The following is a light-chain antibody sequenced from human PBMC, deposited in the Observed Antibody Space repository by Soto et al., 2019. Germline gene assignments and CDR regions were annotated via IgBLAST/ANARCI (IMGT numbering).Light chain of an antibody. Sequence: EIVLTQSPGTLSLSPGERATLSCRASQSVSSSYLAWYQQKPGQAPRLLIYGASSRATGIPDRFSGSGSGTDFTLTISSLQPEDFATYYCQQYNSYSRTFGQGTKVDI. CDR1: QSVSSSY. CDR3: QQYNSYSRT. V-gene: IGKV3-20*01. CDR2: GAS. J-gene: IGKJ1*01.